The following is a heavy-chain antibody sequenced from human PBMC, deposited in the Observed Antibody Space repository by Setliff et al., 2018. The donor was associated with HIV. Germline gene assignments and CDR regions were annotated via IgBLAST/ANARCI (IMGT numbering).Heavy chain of an antibody. V-gene: IGHV3-74*01. CDR1: GFTFSTYW. Sequence: GGSLRLSCAASGFTFSTYWMHWVRQSPGKGLVWVSRINSDGSVTNYADSVKGRFTISRDNAKNTLYLQMSSLRADDTAVYYCAKNSAWAVIGSDYYLDFWGQGTLVTVSS. D-gene: IGHD6-19*01. CDR2: INSDGSVT. CDR3: AKNSAWAVIGSDYYLDF. J-gene: IGHJ4*02.